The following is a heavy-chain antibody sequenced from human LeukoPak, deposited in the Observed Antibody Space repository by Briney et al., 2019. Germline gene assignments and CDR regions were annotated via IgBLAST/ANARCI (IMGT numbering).Heavy chain of an antibody. CDR2: IYYSGST. CDR1: GGSISSYY. V-gene: IGHV4-59*12. J-gene: IGHJ5*02. Sequence: SETLSLTCTVSGGSISSYYWSWIRQPPGKGLEWIGYIYYSGSTNYNPSLKSRVTISVDTSKNQFSLKLSSVTAADTAVYYCARVGGKYCSGGSCYDWFDPWGQGTLVTVSS. CDR3: ARVGGKYCSGGSCYDWFDP. D-gene: IGHD2-15*01.